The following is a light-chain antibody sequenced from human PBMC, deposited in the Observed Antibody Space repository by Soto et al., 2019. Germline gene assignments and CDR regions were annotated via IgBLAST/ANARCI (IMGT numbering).Light chain of an antibody. Sequence: EIGLTQSQGNLSLSPGERATLSCRASQSVDSNYLAWYQQTPGHAPPLLFYAASITATAVPAMFTASGSGTEFTLTISILQSDDFAFYYCQQYDNWPRTFGQGTKVAI. CDR2: AAS. CDR1: QSVDSN. J-gene: IGKJ1*01. CDR3: QQYDNWPRT. V-gene: IGKV3D-15*03.